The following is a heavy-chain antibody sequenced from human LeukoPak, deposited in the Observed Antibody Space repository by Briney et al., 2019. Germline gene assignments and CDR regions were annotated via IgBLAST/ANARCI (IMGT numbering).Heavy chain of an antibody. CDR2: IDYTGRS. J-gene: IGHJ4*02. CDR1: GGSMRSYY. V-gene: IGHV4-59*01. Sequence: SETLSLTCTVSGGSMRSYYWIWIRQPPGKGLEWIGYIDYTGRSKDNPSLKSRVTISVDMSKNQFSLKLRSVTAADTGVYYCARDLGGPAAGTLDYWGQGTLVTLSS. CDR3: ARDLGGPAAGTLDY. D-gene: IGHD6-13*01.